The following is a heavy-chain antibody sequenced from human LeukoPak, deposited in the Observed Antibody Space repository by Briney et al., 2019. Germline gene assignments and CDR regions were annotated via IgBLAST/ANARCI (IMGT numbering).Heavy chain of an antibody. J-gene: IGHJ4*02. Sequence: GGSLRLSCAASGFTFSSYAMRWVRQAPGKGLEWVAVISYDGSNKYYADSVKGRFTISRDNSKNTLYLQMNSLRAEDTAVYYCAREREIDYWGQGTLVTVSS. CDR2: ISYDGSNK. CDR3: AREREIDY. CDR1: GFTFSSYA. V-gene: IGHV3-30-3*01.